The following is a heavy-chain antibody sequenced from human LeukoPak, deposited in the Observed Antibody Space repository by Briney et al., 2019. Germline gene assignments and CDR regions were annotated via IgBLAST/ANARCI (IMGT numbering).Heavy chain of an antibody. J-gene: IGHJ6*02. Sequence: GGSLRLSCAASGFTFSSYSMNWVRQAPGKGLEWVSYISSSSSTIYYADSVKGRFTISRDNAKNSLYLQMNSLRAEDTAVYYCARVTGTTRYPYYYGMDVWGQGTTVTVSS. D-gene: IGHD1-7*01. CDR1: GFTFSSYS. CDR3: ARVTGTTRYPYYYGMDV. V-gene: IGHV3-48*01. CDR2: ISSSSSTI.